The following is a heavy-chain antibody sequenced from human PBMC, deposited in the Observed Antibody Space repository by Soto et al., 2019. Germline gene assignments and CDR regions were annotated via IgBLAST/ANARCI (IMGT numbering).Heavy chain of an antibody. CDR3: ARNYYDSSGYYRRQTREDY. D-gene: IGHD3-22*01. V-gene: IGHV5-10-1*01. J-gene: IGHJ4*02. CDR2: IDPSDSYT. Sequence: GASVKSSCAGSVYSFTSYWMSWVHPVPGKGLDGMGRIDPSDSYTNYSPSFQGHVTISADKSISTAYLQWSRLKASDTAMYYCARNYYDSSGYYRRQTREDYWGQGTLVTVSS. CDR1: VYSFTSYW.